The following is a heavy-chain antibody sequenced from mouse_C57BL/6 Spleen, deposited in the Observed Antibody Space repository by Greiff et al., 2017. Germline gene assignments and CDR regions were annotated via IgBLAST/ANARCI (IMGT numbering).Heavy chain of an antibody. CDR1: GYAFSSSW. V-gene: IGHV1-82*01. Sequence: VKLQESGPELVKPGASVKISCKASGYAFSSSWMNWVKQRPGKGLEWIGRIYPGDGDTNYNGKFKGKATLTADKSSSTAYMQLSSLTSEDSAVYFCAIRGLDYYGSLYAMDYWGQGTSVTVSS. J-gene: IGHJ4*01. CDR3: AIRGLDYYGSLYAMDY. D-gene: IGHD1-1*01. CDR2: IYPGDGDT.